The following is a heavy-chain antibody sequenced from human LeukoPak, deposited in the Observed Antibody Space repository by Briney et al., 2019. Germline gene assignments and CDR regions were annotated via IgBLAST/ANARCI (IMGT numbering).Heavy chain of an antibody. D-gene: IGHD2-2*01. J-gene: IGHJ4*02. CDR2: IIPMFGTA. CDR3: ASGRTDIVVVPATLRDYFFDY. CDR1: GGTFSSYD. Sequence: SVNVSCKASGGTFSSYDISWVRHAPGQGLEWMGGIIPMFGTANYAQKFQGRVTISADKSTSTAYMELSSLRSEDTAVYYCASGRTDIVVVPATLRDYFFDYWGQGTLVTVSS. V-gene: IGHV1-69*06.